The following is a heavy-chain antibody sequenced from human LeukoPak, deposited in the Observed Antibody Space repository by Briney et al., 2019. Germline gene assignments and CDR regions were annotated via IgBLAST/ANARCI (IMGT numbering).Heavy chain of an antibody. V-gene: IGHV3-7*04. Sequence: PGGSLRLSCAASGFTFSSYWMSWVRQAPGKGLEWVANIKQDGSEKYYVDSVKGRFTISRDNAKNSLYLQMNSLRAEDTAVYYCARERYGYSYGHFDYWGQGTLVTVSS. J-gene: IGHJ4*02. D-gene: IGHD5-18*01. CDR1: GFTFSSYW. CDR2: IKQDGSEK. CDR3: ARERYGYSYGHFDY.